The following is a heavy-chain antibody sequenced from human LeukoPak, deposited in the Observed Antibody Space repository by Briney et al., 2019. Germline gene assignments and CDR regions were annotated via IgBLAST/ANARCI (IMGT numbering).Heavy chain of an antibody. CDR3: ARGGYYYGSSGYYPFDY. D-gene: IGHD3-22*01. J-gene: IGHJ4*02. Sequence: SETLSLTCTVSGGSISSYYWSWIRQPPGRGLEWIGYIYYSGSTNYNPSLKSRVTISVDTSKNQFSLKLSSVTAADTAVYYCARGGYYYGSSGYYPFDYWGQGTLVTVSS. V-gene: IGHV4-59*01. CDR2: IYYSGST. CDR1: GGSISSYY.